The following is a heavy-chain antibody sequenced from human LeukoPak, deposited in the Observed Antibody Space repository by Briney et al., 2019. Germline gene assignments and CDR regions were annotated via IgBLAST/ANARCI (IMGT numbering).Heavy chain of an antibody. CDR3: ARGGYNYGSGSLINDY. CDR2: IYTSGST. J-gene: IGHJ4*02. CDR1: GVSISSYY. Sequence: SSETLSLTCTVSGVSISSYYWSWIRQPAGKGLEWIGRIYTSGSTNYNPSLKSRVTMSVDTSKNQFSLRLSSVTAADTAMYYCARGGYNYGSGSLINDYWGQGTLVTVSS. V-gene: IGHV4-4*07. D-gene: IGHD3-10*01.